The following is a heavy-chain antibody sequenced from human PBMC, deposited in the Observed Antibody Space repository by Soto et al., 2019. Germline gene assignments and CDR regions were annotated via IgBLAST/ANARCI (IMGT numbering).Heavy chain of an antibody. J-gene: IGHJ4*02. CDR3: AGLPGWLAYFDY. V-gene: IGHV4-39*01. CDR2: IYYSGST. Sequence: SETLSLTCTVSGGSISSSSYYWGWIRQPPGKGLEWIGSIYYSGSTYYNPSLKSRVTISVDTSKNQFSLKLSSATAADTAVYYCAGLPGWLAYFDYWGQGALVTVSS. CDR1: GGSISSSSYY. D-gene: IGHD6-19*01.